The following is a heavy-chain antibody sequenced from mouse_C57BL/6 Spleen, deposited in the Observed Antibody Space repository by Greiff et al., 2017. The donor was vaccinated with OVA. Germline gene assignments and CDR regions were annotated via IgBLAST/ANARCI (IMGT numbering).Heavy chain of an antibody. Sequence: VKLQESGPGLVQPSQSLSITCTVSGFSLTSYGVHWVRQSPGKGLEWLGVIWRGGSTDYNAAFMSRLSITKDNSKSQVFFKMNSLQADDTAIYYCAIYYGSSYDAMDYWGQGTSVTVSS. D-gene: IGHD1-1*01. CDR2: IWRGGST. CDR3: AIYYGSSYDAMDY. CDR1: GFSLTSYG. V-gene: IGHV2-5*01. J-gene: IGHJ4*01.